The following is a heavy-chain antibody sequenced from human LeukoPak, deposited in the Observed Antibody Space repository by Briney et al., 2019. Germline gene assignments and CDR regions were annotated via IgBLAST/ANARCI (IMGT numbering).Heavy chain of an antibody. D-gene: IGHD4-17*01. J-gene: IGHJ4*02. CDR2: ITTGGDTT. V-gene: IGHV3-23*01. CDR3: AKFRGVTTLTPLDY. Sequence: GGSLRLSCAASGFTFSSYAMSWVRQAPGKGLESVSIITTGGDTTYYADSVKGRFTISRDNSKNTLRLQMNTLRAHDTAVYFCAKFRGVTTLTPLDYWGQGTLVSVSS. CDR1: GFTFSSYA.